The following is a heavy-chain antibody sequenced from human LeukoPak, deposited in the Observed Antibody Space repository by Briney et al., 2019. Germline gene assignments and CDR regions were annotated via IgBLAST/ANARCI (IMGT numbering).Heavy chain of an antibody. D-gene: IGHD6-19*01. Sequence: GASVKVSCKASGYSFTAYYVHWVRQAPGQGLEWMGWINPNSGGTDYAQKFKGRVTMTRDTSISTAYMELSRLRSDDTAVYYCARSSAWFHFDCWGQGTLVTVSS. J-gene: IGHJ4*02. CDR2: INPNSGGT. CDR1: GYSFTAYY. CDR3: ARSSAWFHFDC. V-gene: IGHV1-2*02.